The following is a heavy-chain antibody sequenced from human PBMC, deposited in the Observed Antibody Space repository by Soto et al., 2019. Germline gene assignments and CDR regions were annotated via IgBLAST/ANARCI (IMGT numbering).Heavy chain of an antibody. CDR1: GYSFTSYW. V-gene: IGHV5-51*01. J-gene: IGHJ6*02. D-gene: IGHD6-13*01. Sequence: PGESLKISCKGSGYSFTSYWIGWLRQMPGKGLEWMGIIYPGDSYTRYSPSFQGQVTISADKSISTAYLQWSSLKASDTAMYYCARSTRGSWYLDPYNYYGMDVWGQGTTVTVSS. CDR3: ARSTRGSWYLDPYNYYGMDV. CDR2: IYPGDSYT.